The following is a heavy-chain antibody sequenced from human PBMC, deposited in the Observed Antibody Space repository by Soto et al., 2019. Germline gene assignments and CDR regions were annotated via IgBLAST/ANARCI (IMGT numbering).Heavy chain of an antibody. CDR3: ASNLGWSSGWYN. J-gene: IGHJ4*02. CDR2: INPSGGST. CDR1: GYTFTSYY. V-gene: IGHV1-46*01. D-gene: IGHD6-19*01. Sequence: QVQLVQSGAEVKKPGASVKVSCKASGYTFTSYYMHWVRQAPGQGLEWMGIINPSGGSTSYAQKFQGRVTMTTDTSTSTVYMALSSLRSEDTAVYYCASNLGWSSGWYNWGQGTLVTVSS.